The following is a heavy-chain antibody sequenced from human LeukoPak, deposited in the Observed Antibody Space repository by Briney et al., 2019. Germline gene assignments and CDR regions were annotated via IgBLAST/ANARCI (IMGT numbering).Heavy chain of an antibody. CDR1: GYTFTSYY. D-gene: IGHD1-26*01. V-gene: IGHV1-46*01. CDR3: ARDTEVGKVMWELPGYYFDY. Sequence: ASVKVSCKASGYTFTSYYMHWVRRAPGQGLEWMGIINPSGGSTSYAQKFQGRVTMTRDTSTSTVYMELSSLRSEDTAVYYCARDTEVGKVMWELPGYYFDYWGQGTLVTVSS. CDR2: INPSGGST. J-gene: IGHJ4*02.